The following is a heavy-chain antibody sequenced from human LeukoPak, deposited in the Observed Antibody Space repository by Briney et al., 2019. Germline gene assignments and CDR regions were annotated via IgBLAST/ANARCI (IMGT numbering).Heavy chain of an antibody. CDR3: ARVKARSGSYSLDY. D-gene: IGHD1-26*01. Sequence: ASVKVSCKASGYTFTTYGISWVRQAPGQGLEWMGWISAHNGDTNYAQRLQGRVTMTTDTSTSTAYMELRSLRSDDAAVYYCARVKARSGSYSLDYWGQGTLVTVSS. CDR1: GYTFTTYG. J-gene: IGHJ4*02. CDR2: ISAHNGDT. V-gene: IGHV1-18*01.